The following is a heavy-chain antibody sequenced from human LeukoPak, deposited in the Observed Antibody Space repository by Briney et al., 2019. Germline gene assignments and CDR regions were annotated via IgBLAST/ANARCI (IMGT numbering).Heavy chain of an antibody. J-gene: IGHJ4*02. CDR2: INPNSGGT. CDR1: GYTFTGYY. V-gene: IGHV1-2*02. D-gene: IGHD1-26*01. CDR3: ARGDAGATLHDY. Sequence: ASVKVSCKASGYTFTGYYMLWVRQAPGQGLEWMGWINPNSGGTNYAQKFQGRVTMTRDTSISTAYMELSRLRSDDTAVYYCARGDAGATLHDYWGQGTLVTVSS.